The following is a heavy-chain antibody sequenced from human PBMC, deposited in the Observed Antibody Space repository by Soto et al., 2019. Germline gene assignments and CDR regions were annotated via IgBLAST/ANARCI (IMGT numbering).Heavy chain of an antibody. CDR2: IYYSGST. J-gene: IGHJ4*02. Sequence: SETLSLTCTVSGFSISSSSYYWVWIRQPPGKGLEWIGSIYYSGSTYYNPSLKSRVTISVDTSKNQFSLKLSSVTAADTAVYYCARHTPAISISDHWGQGTLVTVSS. D-gene: IGHD2-15*01. CDR3: ARHTPAISISDH. CDR1: GFSISSSSYY. V-gene: IGHV4-39*01.